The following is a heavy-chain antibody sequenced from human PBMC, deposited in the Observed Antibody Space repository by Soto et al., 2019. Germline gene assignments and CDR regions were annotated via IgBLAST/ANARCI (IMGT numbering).Heavy chain of an antibody. V-gene: IGHV1-18*01. CDR1: GYTFTSYG. J-gene: IGHJ4*02. Sequence: QVQLVQSGAEVKKPGASVKVSCKASGYTFTSYGISWVRQAPGQGLEWMGWISAYNGNTNYAQKLQGRVTMTTDTATSTAYMELRSLRSDDTAVYYCARDGIRYFDWLHDPLDYWGQGTLVTVSS. CDR2: ISAYNGNT. CDR3: ARDGIRYFDWLHDPLDY. D-gene: IGHD3-9*01.